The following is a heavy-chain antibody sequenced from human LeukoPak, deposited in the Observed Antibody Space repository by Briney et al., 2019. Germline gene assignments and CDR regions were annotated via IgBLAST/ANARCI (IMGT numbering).Heavy chain of an antibody. CDR2: IIPILGIA. V-gene: IGHV1-69*04. J-gene: IGHJ6*02. Sequence: ASVKVSCKASGGTFSSYAISWVRQAPGQGLEWMGRIIPILGIANYAQKFQGRVTIPADKSTSTAYMELSSLRSEDTDVYYCARAPTLIAAAGITAPHYYYGMDVWGQGTTVTVSS. CDR3: ARAPTLIAAAGITAPHYYYGMDV. CDR1: GGTFSSYA. D-gene: IGHD6-13*01.